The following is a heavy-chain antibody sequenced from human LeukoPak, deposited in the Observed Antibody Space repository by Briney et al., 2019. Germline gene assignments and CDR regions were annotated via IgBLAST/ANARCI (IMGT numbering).Heavy chain of an antibody. J-gene: IGHJ4*02. D-gene: IGHD3-10*01. V-gene: IGHV3-11*01. CDR3: ARAHLWFGDHLYYFDY. CDR2: ISNNGSTI. Sequence: GGSLRLSCAASGFTFSDYYMSWIRQAPGKGLEWVSYISNNGSTIYYADSVKGRFTISRDNAKNSLYLQMNSLRAEDTAVYYCARAHLWFGDHLYYFDYWGQGTLVTVSS. CDR1: GFTFSDYY.